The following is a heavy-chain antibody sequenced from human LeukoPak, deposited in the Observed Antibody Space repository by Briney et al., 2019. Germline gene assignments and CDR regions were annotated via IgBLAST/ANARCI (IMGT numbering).Heavy chain of an antibody. V-gene: IGHV3-7*01. D-gene: IGHD3-10*01. Sequence: GGSLRLSCAASGFTFSSYWMSWVRQAPGKGLEWVANIKQGGSEKNYVGSVKGRFTISRDNAKNSLYLEMNSLRAEDTAVYYCARDEPMGSYWGQGTLVTVSS. CDR2: IKQGGSEK. CDR3: ARDEPMGSY. J-gene: IGHJ4*02. CDR1: GFTFSSYW.